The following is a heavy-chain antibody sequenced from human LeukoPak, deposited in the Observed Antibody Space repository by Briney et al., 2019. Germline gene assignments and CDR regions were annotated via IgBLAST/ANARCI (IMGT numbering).Heavy chain of an antibody. D-gene: IGHD3-10*01. J-gene: IGHJ4*02. Sequence: GGSLRLSCAASGFTFSYHYMSWVRQAPGKGLEWVANLNQDGSERNYVDSVKGRFTISRDNSKNTLYLQMNSLRAEDTAVYYCAKGDYYGSGSYGGYYFDYWGQGTLVTVSS. CDR1: GFTFSYHY. V-gene: IGHV3-7*03. CDR2: LNQDGSER. CDR3: AKGDYYGSGSYGGYYFDY.